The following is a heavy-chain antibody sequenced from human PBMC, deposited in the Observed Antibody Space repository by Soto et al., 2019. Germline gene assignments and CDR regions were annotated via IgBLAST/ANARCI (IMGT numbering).Heavy chain of an antibody. CDR2: ISGNGIAT. J-gene: IGHJ5*02. V-gene: IGHV3-23*01. CDR3: AREFCSGGNCYTYYFDP. D-gene: IGHD2-15*01. CDR1: GFIFSDHA. Sequence: PGGSLRLSCESSGFIFSDHAMSWVRQAPGKGLEWVSAISGNGIATYYADSVKGRFTISRDNSKSTLFLQMNSLRDEDTAVYYCAREFCSGGNCYTYYFDPWGQGIPVTVSS.